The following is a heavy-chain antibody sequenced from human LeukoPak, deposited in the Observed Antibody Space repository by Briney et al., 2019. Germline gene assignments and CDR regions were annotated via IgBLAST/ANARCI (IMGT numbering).Heavy chain of an antibody. CDR2: FDPEDGET. CDR1: GYTLTELS. J-gene: IGHJ4*02. D-gene: IGHD2-15*01. CDR3: ATSPNVVVVAATEYYFDY. Sequence: GASVKVSCKVSGYTLTELSMHWVRQAPGKGLEWMGGFDPEDGETIYAQKFQGRVTMTEDTSTDTAYMELSSLRSEDTAVYYCATSPNVVVVAATEYYFDYWGQGTLVTVSS. V-gene: IGHV1-24*01.